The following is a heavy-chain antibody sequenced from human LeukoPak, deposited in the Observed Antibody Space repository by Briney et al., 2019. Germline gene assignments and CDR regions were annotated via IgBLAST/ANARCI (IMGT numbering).Heavy chain of an antibody. CDR3: ARDRPDYGDDRNYFDY. V-gene: IGHV1-69*13. Sequence: SVKVSCKASGGTFSSYAISWVRQAPGQGLKWMGGIIPIFGTANYAQKFHGRVTITADESTSTAYMELSSLRSEDTAVYYCARDRPDYGDDRNYFDYWGQGTLVTVSS. CDR2: IIPIFGTA. D-gene: IGHD4-17*01. CDR1: GGTFSSYA. J-gene: IGHJ4*02.